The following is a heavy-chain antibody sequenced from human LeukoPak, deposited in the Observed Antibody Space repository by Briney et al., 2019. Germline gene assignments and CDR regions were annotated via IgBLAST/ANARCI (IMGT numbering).Heavy chain of an antibody. CDR1: GFTFSSYG. Sequence: GGSLRLSCAASGFTFSSYGMHWVRQAPGKGLEWVSGITGSGRSTYYADSVKGRFTISRDNSKNTLYLQMNNLRAEDTAVYYCAKAARSSVAGLFFDLWGRGTLVTVSS. V-gene: IGHV3-23*01. CDR2: ITGSGRST. D-gene: IGHD6-19*01. CDR3: AKAARSSVAGLFFDL. J-gene: IGHJ2*01.